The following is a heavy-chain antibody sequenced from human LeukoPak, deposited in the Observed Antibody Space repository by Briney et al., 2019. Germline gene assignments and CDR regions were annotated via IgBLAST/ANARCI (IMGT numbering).Heavy chain of an antibody. V-gene: IGHV3-9*01. J-gene: IGHJ4*02. CDR2: ISWNSGSI. D-gene: IGHD1-26*01. CDR3: AKADSGAFDY. CDR1: GFTFDDYA. Sequence: GGSLRLSCAASGFTFDDYAMHWVRQAPGKGLEWVSGISWNSGSIGYADSVKGRFTISRDNVKNSLYLQMNSLRAEDTALYYCAKADSGAFDYWGQGTLVTVSS.